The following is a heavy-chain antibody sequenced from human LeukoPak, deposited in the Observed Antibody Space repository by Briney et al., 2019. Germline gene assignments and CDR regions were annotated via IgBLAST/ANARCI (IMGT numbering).Heavy chain of an antibody. CDR1: GFTFSSYS. CDR3: AGENRGIFGVVGDY. J-gene: IGHJ4*02. D-gene: IGHD3-3*01. Sequence: PGGSLRLSCAASGFTFSSYSMNWVRQAPGKGLAWVSSISSSSSYIYYADSVKGRFTISRDNAKNSLYLQMDSLRAEDTAVYYCAGENRGIFGVVGDYWGQGTLVTVSS. CDR2: ISSSSSYI. V-gene: IGHV3-21*01.